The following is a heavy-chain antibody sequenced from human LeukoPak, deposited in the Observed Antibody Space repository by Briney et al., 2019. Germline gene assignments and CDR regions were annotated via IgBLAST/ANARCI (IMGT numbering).Heavy chain of an antibody. Sequence: PGGPLRLSCAASGFTFSSYEMNWVRQAPGKGLEWVSYISSSGSTIYYADSVKGRFTISRDNAKNSLYLQMNSLRAEDTAVYYCARIPADVFYYGSGSYYMVYWGQGTLVTVSS. CDR3: ARIPADVFYYGSGSYYMVY. CDR1: GFTFSSYE. V-gene: IGHV3-48*03. CDR2: ISSSGSTI. J-gene: IGHJ4*02. D-gene: IGHD3-10*01.